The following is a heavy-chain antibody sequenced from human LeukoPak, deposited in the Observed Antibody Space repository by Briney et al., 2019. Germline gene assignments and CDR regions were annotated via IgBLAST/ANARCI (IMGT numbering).Heavy chain of an antibody. CDR1: GGSISSYY. CDR2: IYTSGST. CDR3: AREGITGTTGDASDI. J-gene: IGHJ3*02. D-gene: IGHD1-7*01. V-gene: IGHV4-4*07. Sequence: SETLSLTCTVSGGSISSYYWSWIRQPAGKGLEWIGRIYTSGSTNYNPSLKSRVTMSVDTSKNQFSLKLSSVTAADTAVYYCAREGITGTTGDASDIWGQGTMVTVSS.